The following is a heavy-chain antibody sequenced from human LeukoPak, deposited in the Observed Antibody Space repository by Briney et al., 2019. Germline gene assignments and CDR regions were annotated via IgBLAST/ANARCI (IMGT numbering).Heavy chain of an antibody. V-gene: IGHV4-59*08. CDR2: IFYSGSA. CDR1: GGSIYSHY. Sequence: SETLSLTCSVSGGSIYSHYWSWIRQPPGQGLEWIGYIFYSGSANYNPSLRGRVTILIDTSKNQFSFRLTSVTAADSARYYCARHNRDRPLFWFDPWGRGTLVTVPS. D-gene: IGHD1-14*01. J-gene: IGHJ5*02. CDR3: ARHNRDRPLFWFDP.